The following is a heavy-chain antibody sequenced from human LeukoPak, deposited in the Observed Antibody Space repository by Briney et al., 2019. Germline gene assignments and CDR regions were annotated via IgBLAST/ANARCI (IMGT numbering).Heavy chain of an antibody. J-gene: IGHJ4*02. V-gene: IGHV3-21*01. CDR1: GFTVSSNY. CDR2: ISSSSSYI. Sequence: GGSLRLSCAASGFTVSSNYMSWVRQAPGKGLEWVSSISSSSSYIYYADSVKGRFTISRDNAKNSLYLQMNSLRAEDTAVYYCAGDLYSGSPDDYWGQGTLVTVSS. CDR3: AGDLYSGSPDDY. D-gene: IGHD1-26*01.